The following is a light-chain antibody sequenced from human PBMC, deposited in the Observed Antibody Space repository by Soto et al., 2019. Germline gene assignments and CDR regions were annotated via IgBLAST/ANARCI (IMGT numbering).Light chain of an antibody. CDR2: GAS. Sequence: EIVLTQSPGTLSLSPGERATLSCRASQSVSSSYLAWYQQKPGQAPRLLIYGASSRATAIPDRFSGSGSGTDFTLTLSRLEPEDFAVYYCHQYGSSPFTFGQGTKLEI. J-gene: IGKJ2*01. CDR1: QSVSSSY. CDR3: HQYGSSPFT. V-gene: IGKV3-20*01.